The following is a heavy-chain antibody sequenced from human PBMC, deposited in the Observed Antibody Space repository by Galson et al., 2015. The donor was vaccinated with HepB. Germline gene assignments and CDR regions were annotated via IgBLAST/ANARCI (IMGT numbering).Heavy chain of an antibody. CDR2: ISGSGAKT. CDR3: TREKYCDGSCPPLSDR. D-gene: IGHD2-21*01. V-gene: IGHV3-23*01. CDR1: GFTFSRHS. J-gene: IGHJ4*02. Sequence: SLRLSCAASGFTFSRHSMSWVRQAPGKGLEWVAAISGSGAKTYYAEAVRGRVTISRDNSKNGLYLQMDSLRGEDTALYFCTREKYCDGSCPPLSDRWGQGTLVTVSS.